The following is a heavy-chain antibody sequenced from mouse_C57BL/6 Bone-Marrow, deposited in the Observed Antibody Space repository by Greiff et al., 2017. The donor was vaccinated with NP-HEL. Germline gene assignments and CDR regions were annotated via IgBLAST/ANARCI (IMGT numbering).Heavy chain of an antibody. CDR3: ARCDGYYVDWYFDV. Sequence: EVKLMESGPELVKPGASVKISCKASGYSFTGYYMHWVKQSHGNILDWIGYIYPYNGVSSYNQKFKGKATLTVDKSSSTAYMELRSLTSEDSAVYYCARCDGYYVDWYFDVWGTGTTVTVSS. D-gene: IGHD2-3*01. CDR1: GYSFTGYY. CDR2: IYPYNGVS. J-gene: IGHJ1*03. V-gene: IGHV1-31*01.